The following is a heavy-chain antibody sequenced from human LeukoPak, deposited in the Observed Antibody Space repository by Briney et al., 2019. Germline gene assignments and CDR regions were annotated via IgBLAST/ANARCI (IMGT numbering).Heavy chain of an antibody. CDR1: GFTFSSYE. CDR2: ISSSGSTI. CDR3: ARESSWFGDAFDI. Sequence: GGSLRLCCAASGFTFSSYEMNWVRQAPGKGLEWVSYISSSGSTIYYADSVKGRFTISRDNAKNSLYLQMNSLRAKDTAVYYCARESSWFGDAFDIWGQGTMVTVSS. D-gene: IGHD3-10*01. J-gene: IGHJ3*02. V-gene: IGHV3-48*03.